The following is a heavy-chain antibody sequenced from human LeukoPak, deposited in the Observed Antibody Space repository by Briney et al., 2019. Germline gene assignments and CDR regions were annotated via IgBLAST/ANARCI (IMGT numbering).Heavy chain of an antibody. V-gene: IGHV4-39*01. CDR1: GGSISSISNY. CDR3: ARLTPYSGSPLDDY. CDR2: VSYSGST. D-gene: IGHD1-26*01. J-gene: IGHJ4*02. Sequence: SETLSLTCTVPGGSISSISNYWGWIRQPPGKGLEYIGSVSYSGSTYYNPSLKSRVTMSADTSKNQFSLKLSSVTAADTAVYYCARLTPYSGSPLDDYWGQGTLVTVSS.